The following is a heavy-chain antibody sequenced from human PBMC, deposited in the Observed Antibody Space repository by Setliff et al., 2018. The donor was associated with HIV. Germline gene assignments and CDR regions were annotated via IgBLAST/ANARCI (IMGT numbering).Heavy chain of an antibody. CDR2: IGPYNGRT. V-gene: IGHV1-18*01. Sequence: ASVKVSCKTSGYMFIAYGMSWVRRAPGQGLEWMGWIGPYNGRTEYAQEFQGRVSLTIDTSASTAYMELRSLRSDDAAVYYCAKTTPQPHYYYYVDVWGQGTTVTVSS. CDR3: AKTTPQPHYYYYVDV. D-gene: IGHD4-17*01. CDR1: GYMFIAYG. J-gene: IGHJ6*02.